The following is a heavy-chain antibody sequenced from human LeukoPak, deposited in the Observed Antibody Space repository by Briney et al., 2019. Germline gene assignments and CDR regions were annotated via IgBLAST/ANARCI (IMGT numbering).Heavy chain of an antibody. J-gene: IGHJ5*01. CDR1: GYTFRNYD. CDR3: ARGNNWYDY. CDR2: MKPDNGNT. V-gene: IGHV1-8*03. Sequence: ASVKVSCKASGYTFRNYDIVWVRQATGQGLEWMGWMKPDNGNTGYIEMFQGRLTLTRDTSINTAYLELSNLRSEDTAVYYCARGNNWYDYWGQGTLVTVSP.